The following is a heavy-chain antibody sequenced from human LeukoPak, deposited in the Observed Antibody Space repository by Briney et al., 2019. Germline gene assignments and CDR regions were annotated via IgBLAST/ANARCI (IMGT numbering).Heavy chain of an antibody. CDR1: GFTFSSYS. V-gene: IGHV3-21*01. D-gene: IGHD4-17*01. Sequence: PGGSLRLSCAASGFTFSSYSMNWVRQAPGKGLEWVSSISSSSSYIYYADSVKGRFTISRDNAKNSLYLQMNSLRAEDTAVYYCAKDLYGFYAMDVWGQGTTVTVSS. CDR2: ISSSSSYI. J-gene: IGHJ6*02. CDR3: AKDLYGFYAMDV.